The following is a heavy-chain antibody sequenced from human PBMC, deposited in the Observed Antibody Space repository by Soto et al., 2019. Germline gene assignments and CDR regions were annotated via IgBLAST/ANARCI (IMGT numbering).Heavy chain of an antibody. D-gene: IGHD3-3*01. J-gene: IGHJ4*02. CDR2: IYYSGST. V-gene: IGHV4-39*01. CDR3: ARLGSLVGSYFDY. CDR1: GGSISSSSYY. Sequence: SETLSLTCTVSGGSISSSSYYWGWIRQPPGKGLEWIGSIYYSGSTYYNPSLKSRVTISVDTSKNQFSLKLSSVTAADTAVYYCARLGSLVGSYFDYWGQGTLVTVSS.